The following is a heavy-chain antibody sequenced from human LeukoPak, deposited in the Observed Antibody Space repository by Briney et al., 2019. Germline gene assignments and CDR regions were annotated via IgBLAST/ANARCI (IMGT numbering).Heavy chain of an antibody. Sequence: ASVKVSCKASGYTFTGYYMHWVRQAPGQGLEWMGWINPNSGGTNYAQKFQGRVTMTRDTSISTAYMELSRLRSDDTAVYYCARDLFRYYYGSGSEAPNWFDPWGQGTLVTVSS. J-gene: IGHJ5*02. CDR2: INPNSGGT. V-gene: IGHV1-2*02. CDR1: GYTFTGYY. D-gene: IGHD3-10*01. CDR3: ARDLFRYYYGSGSEAPNWFDP.